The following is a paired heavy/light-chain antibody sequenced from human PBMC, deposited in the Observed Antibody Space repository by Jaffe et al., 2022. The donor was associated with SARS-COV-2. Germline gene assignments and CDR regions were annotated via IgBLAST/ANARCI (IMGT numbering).Heavy chain of an antibody. CDR1: GYTLTELS. D-gene: IGHD3-10*01. J-gene: IGHJ3*02. CDR2: FDPEDGET. Sequence: QVQLVQSGAEVKKPGASVKVSCKVSGYTLTELSMHWVRQAPGKGLEWMGGFDPEDGETIYAQKFQGRVTMTEDTSTDTAYMELSSLRSEDTAVYYCATGPPIRTLSVRGVLGAFDIWGQGTMVTVSS. CDR3: ATGPPIRTLSVRGVLGAFDI. V-gene: IGHV1-24*01.
Light chain of an antibody. Sequence: DIVMTQSPLSLPVTPGEPASISCRSSQSLLHSNGYNYLDWYLQKPGQSPQLLIYLGSNRASGVPDRFSGSGSGTDFTLKISRVEAEDVGVYYCMQALQTITFGQGTRLEIK. CDR1: QSLLHSNGYNY. J-gene: IGKJ5*01. V-gene: IGKV2-28*01. CDR2: LGS. CDR3: MQALQTIT.